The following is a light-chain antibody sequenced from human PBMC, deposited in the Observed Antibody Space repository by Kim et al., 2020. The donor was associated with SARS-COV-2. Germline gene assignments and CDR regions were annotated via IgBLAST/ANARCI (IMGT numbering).Light chain of an antibody. CDR2: QDS. Sequence: GSPGQTASITCAGDKLGDKYACWYQQKPGQSPVLVIYQDSKRPSGIPERFSGSNAGNTATLTISGTQAMDEADYYCQAWDSTDVVFGGGTQLTVL. V-gene: IGLV3-1*01. J-gene: IGLJ2*01. CDR3: QAWDSTDVV. CDR1: KLGDKY.